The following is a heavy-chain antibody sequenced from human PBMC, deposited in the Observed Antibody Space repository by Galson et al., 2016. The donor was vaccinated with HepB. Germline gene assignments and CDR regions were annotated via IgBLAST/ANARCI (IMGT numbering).Heavy chain of an antibody. J-gene: IGHJ5*02. CDR2: IRTAPNNYAT. CDR1: GFTFSASA. CDR3: PRRVMTLGRGLILNWFDP. D-gene: IGHD3-10*01. Sequence: SLRLSCAASGFTFSASAMHWVRQASGKGLEWLGRIRTAPNNYATVYAASVKGRFTISRDDSKNTAYLEMNSLKTEDTAVYYCPRRVMTLGRGLILNWFDPWGKGTPVTVSS. V-gene: IGHV3-73*01.